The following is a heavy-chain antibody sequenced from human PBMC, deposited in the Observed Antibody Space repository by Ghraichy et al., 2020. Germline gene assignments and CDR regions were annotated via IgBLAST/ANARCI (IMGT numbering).Heavy chain of an antibody. CDR3: ARSRYTISYYYYYMDV. CDR1: GGSISSYY. CDR2: IYYSGST. Sequence: SETLSLTCTVSGGSISSYYWSWIRQPPGKGLEWIGYIYYSGSTNYNPSLKSRVTISVDTSKNQFSLKLSSVTAADTAVYYCARSRYTISYYYYYMDVWGKGTTVTVSS. D-gene: IGHD3-3*01. J-gene: IGHJ6*03. V-gene: IGHV4-59*01.